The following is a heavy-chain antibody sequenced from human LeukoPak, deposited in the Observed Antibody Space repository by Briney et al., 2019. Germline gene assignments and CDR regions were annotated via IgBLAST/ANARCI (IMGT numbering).Heavy chain of an antibody. CDR1: GYTLTELS. Sequence: GASVKVSCKVSGYTLTELSMHWVRQAPGKGLEWMGGFDPEDGETIYAQKFQGRVTMTEDTSTTTAYMELRSLRSDDTAVYYCARGFPSRRNYDSSGYYSYYFDYWGQGTLVTVSS. CDR3: ARGFPSRRNYDSSGYYSYYFDY. CDR2: FDPEDGET. V-gene: IGHV1-24*01. D-gene: IGHD3-22*01. J-gene: IGHJ4*02.